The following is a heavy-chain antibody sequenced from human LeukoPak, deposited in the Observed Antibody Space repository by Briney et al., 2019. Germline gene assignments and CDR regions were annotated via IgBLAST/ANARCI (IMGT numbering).Heavy chain of an antibody. Sequence: GGSLRLSCTASGFIFSGSWMAWIRQAPGKGLEWVSHITASGTAMFYADSVKGRFTISRDNAKNSLYLQMNSLRDEDTAVYYCASSGSYRFDYWGQGTLVTVSS. D-gene: IGHD1-26*01. CDR1: GFIFSGSW. V-gene: IGHV3-48*02. CDR2: ITASGTAM. J-gene: IGHJ4*02. CDR3: ASSGSYRFDY.